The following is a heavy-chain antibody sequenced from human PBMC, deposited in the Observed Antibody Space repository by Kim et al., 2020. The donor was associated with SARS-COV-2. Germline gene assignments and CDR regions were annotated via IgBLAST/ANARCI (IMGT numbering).Heavy chain of an antibody. CDR3: ARVLSLVVWDH. J-gene: IGHJ4*02. D-gene: IGHD2-15*01. Sequence: RTTSAQKVQGRVTVTTDTSTSTVYMNLGSLRSEDTGVYYCARVLSLVVWDHWGQGTLVTVSA. V-gene: IGHV1-46*01. CDR2: RT.